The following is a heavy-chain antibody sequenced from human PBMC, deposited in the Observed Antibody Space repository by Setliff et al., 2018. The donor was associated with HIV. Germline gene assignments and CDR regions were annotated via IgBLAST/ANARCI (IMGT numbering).Heavy chain of an antibody. CDR1: GFTFSSYA. V-gene: IGHV3-30*04. J-gene: IGHJ4*02. Sequence: GGSLRLSCAASGFTFSSYAMHWVRQAPGKGLEWVAVISYDGSNKYYADSVKGRFTISRDNSKNTLYLQMNSLRAEDTAVYYCAREDIARGIGDYWGQGTLVT. D-gene: IGHD2-21*01. CDR2: ISYDGSNK. CDR3: AREDIARGIGDY.